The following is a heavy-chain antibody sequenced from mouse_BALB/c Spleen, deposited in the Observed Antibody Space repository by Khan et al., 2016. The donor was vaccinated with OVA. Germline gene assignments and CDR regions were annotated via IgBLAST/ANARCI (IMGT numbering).Heavy chain of an antibody. CDR3: SRLAYYYNSEGVAY. D-gene: IGHD1-1*01. Sequence: EVELVESGGDFVRPGGSLKLSCAASGFTFSTYGMSWVRQTPDKRLEWVATINTGGAYTYYPDSMKGRFTISRDNAKNTLYLQLNSLKSDDTAIYYCSRLAYYYNSEGVAYWGQGTLVTVSA. CDR2: INTGGAYT. V-gene: IGHV5-6*01. J-gene: IGHJ3*01. CDR1: GFTFSTYG.